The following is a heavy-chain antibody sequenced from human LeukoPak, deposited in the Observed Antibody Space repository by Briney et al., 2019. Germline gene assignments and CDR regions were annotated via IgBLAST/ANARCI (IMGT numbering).Heavy chain of an antibody. CDR1: GFSFSSYW. CDR2: ISTDGSET. Sequence: GGSLRLSCAASGFSFSSYWMHCVRQAPGKGRVWVSCISTDGSETRYADSVKGRFTISRDNAKNTLYLQMNSLTAEDTAVYYCATCSGGRCYSKGFDYWGQGTLVTVSS. V-gene: IGHV3-74*01. D-gene: IGHD2-15*01. CDR3: ATCSGGRCYSKGFDY. J-gene: IGHJ4*02.